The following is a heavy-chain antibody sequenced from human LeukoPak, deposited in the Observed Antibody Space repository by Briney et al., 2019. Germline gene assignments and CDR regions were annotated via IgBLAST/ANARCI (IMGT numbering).Heavy chain of an antibody. CDR2: IYYSGST. Sequence: PSETLSLTCTVSGGSISSSSYYWGWIRQPPGRGLEWIGTIYYSGSTYYNPSLKSRVTISVNTSKNQFSMKLSSVTAADTAVYFCARDCSSCSLAYWGQGTLVTVSS. V-gene: IGHV4-39*02. CDR1: GGSISSSSYY. CDR3: ARDCSSCSLAY. J-gene: IGHJ4*02. D-gene: IGHD2-2*01.